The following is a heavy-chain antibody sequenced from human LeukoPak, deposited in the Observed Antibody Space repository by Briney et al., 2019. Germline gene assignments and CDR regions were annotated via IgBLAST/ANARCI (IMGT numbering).Heavy chain of an antibody. D-gene: IGHD6-6*01. J-gene: IGHJ6*03. CDR1: GGSISSYY. CDR2: IYYSGST. Sequence: SETLSLTCTVSGGSISSYYWSWIRQPPGEGLEWIGYIYYSGSTNYNPSLKSRVTISVDTSKNQFSLKLSSVTAADTAVYYCARLRSSIAARRGYYYYMDVWGKGTTVTVSS. CDR3: ARLRSSIAARRGYYYYMDV. V-gene: IGHV4-59*01.